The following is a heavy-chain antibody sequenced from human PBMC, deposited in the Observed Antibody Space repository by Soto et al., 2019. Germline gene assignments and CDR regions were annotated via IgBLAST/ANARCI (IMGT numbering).Heavy chain of an antibody. Sequence: ASVKASWKASGDTFTSYYMHWVRQAPGQGLEWMGIINPSGGSTSYAQKFQGRVTMTRDTSTSTVYMELSSLRSEDTAVYYCASELREGVVTTLRLDYWGQGTLVTVSS. V-gene: IGHV1-46*01. J-gene: IGHJ4*02. CDR1: GDTFTSYY. CDR3: ASELREGVVTTLRLDY. D-gene: IGHD3-3*01. CDR2: INPSGGST.